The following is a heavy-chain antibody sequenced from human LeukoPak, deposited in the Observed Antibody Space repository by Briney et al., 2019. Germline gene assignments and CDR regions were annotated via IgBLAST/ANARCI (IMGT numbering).Heavy chain of an antibody. CDR2: IYQSGST. CDR3: AREYESGYSSSWYLPQHYFDY. D-gene: IGHD6-13*01. Sequence: SETLSLTCAVSGYSISSGYYWGWIRQPPGKGLEGSGSIYQSGSTYYNPSLKSRVTISVDTSKNQFSLKLSSVTAADTAVYYCAREYESGYSSSWYLPQHYFDYWGQGTLVTVSS. V-gene: IGHV4-38-2*02. J-gene: IGHJ4*02. CDR1: GYSISSGYY.